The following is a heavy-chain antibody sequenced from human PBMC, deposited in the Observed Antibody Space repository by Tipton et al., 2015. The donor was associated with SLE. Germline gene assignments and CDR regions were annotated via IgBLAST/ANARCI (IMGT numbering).Heavy chain of an antibody. CDR3: ARGSYDSSGYHNWEFDY. V-gene: IGHV4-34*01. D-gene: IGHD3-22*01. CDR2: INRSGSP. CDR1: GGSFSDYYY. J-gene: IGHJ4*02. Sequence: TLSLTCAVYGGSFSDYYYWTWIRQAPGKGLEWIGEINRSGSPNSNPSLKSRVTISVDTSKNQFSLKLSSVTAADTAVYYCARGSYDSSGYHNWEFDYWGQGTLVTVSS.